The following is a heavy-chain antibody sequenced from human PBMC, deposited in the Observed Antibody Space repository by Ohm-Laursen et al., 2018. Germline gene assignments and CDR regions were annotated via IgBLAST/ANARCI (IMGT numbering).Heavy chain of an antibody. CDR2: ISSSGTNI. CDR1: GSTFSNYE. CDR3: ARTRVGLSLDY. D-gene: IGHD1-26*01. Sequence: SLRLSCASSGSTFSNYEMNWVRQAPGTGLEWVSYISSSGTNIHYADSVKGRFTISRDNAKNSLYLQMNSLRAEDTAVYYCARTRVGLSLDYWGQGTLVTVSS. V-gene: IGHV3-48*03. J-gene: IGHJ4*02.